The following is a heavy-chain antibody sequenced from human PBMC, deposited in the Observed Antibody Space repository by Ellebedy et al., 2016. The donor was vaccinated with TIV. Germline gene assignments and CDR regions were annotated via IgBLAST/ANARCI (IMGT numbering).Heavy chain of an antibody. CDR1: GGTFSSYG. V-gene: IGHV1-69*13. D-gene: IGHD3-22*01. J-gene: IGHJ4*02. Sequence: AASVKVSCKASGGTFSSYGITWVRQAPGQGLEWLGGIIPNFGAANYAQKFQGRVTITADESTSTAYMELNSLRSEDTAVYYCARDRRLTDDSSGYYYVVYWGQGTLVTVSS. CDR3: ARDRRLTDDSSGYYYVVY. CDR2: IIPNFGAA.